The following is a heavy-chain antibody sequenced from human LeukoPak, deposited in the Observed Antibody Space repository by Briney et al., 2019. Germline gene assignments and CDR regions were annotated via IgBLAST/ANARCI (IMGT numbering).Heavy chain of an antibody. D-gene: IGHD6-19*01. J-gene: IGHJ4*02. CDR3: AKGIAGIAVAGFDY. V-gene: IGHV3-9*01. CDR1: GFTFDDYA. CDR2: ISWNSGSI. Sequence: PGRSLRLSCAASGFTFDDYAMHWVRQAPGKGLEWVSGISWNSGSIGYADSVKGRFTISRDNAKNSLYLRMNSLRAEDTALYYCAKGIAGIAVAGFDYWGQGTLVTVSS.